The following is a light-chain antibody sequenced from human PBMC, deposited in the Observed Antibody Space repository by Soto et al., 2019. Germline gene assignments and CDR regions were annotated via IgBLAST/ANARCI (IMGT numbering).Light chain of an antibody. CDR2: TAS. CDR3: QQSHSTPYT. Sequence: DIQMTQSPSSLSAYVGDRVTITCRASQNINNCLNWYHHKPGKAPKLLIYTASSLQSGVPSRFSGSGSGTDLTLTITILQPEDFATYYSQQSHSTPYTFGQGTKLQI. V-gene: IGKV1-39*01. CDR1: QNINNC. J-gene: IGKJ2*01.